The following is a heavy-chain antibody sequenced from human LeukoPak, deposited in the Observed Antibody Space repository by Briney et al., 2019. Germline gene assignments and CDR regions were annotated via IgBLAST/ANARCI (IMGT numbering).Heavy chain of an antibody. CDR2: IQPDGSEK. V-gene: IGHV3-7*01. D-gene: IGHD2-2*01. Sequence: GGSLRLSCAASGFTFSSNWMSWARQAPGKGLEWVATIQPDGSEKYYVDSVKGRFTISRDNAKNALYLQMYSLRAEDTAVYYCARDNAAWGQGTLVAVSS. J-gene: IGHJ4*02. CDR3: ARDNAA. CDR1: GFTFSSNW.